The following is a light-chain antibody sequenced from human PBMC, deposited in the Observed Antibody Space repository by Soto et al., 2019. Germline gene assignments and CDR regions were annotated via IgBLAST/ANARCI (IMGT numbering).Light chain of an antibody. J-gene: IGKJ1*01. CDR1: QSGIRY. CDR3: QQYGSSSWT. Sequence: GLTQSPATLSLSPGERATLSCRASQSGIRYLAWYQQKPGQAPRLLIYDASNRATGIPARFSGSGSGTDFTLTFSRLEPEDFAVYYCQQYGSSSWTFGKGTKV. V-gene: IGKV3-11*01. CDR2: DAS.